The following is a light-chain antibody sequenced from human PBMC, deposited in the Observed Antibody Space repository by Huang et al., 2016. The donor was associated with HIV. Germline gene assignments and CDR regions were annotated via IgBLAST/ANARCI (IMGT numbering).Light chain of an antibody. Sequence: DLVMTQTPLSLSVTPGQPASISCKSGQSLLHSDGKIHLSWYLQRPGQSPHLLIYEVSNRFSGVPDRFSGSGSGKDFTLKVSRVEAEDVGVYYCMQSIQLPFTFGPGTKVDLK. CDR2: EVS. CDR3: MQSIQLPFT. V-gene: IGKV2D-29*02. CDR1: QSLLHSDGKIH. J-gene: IGKJ3*01.